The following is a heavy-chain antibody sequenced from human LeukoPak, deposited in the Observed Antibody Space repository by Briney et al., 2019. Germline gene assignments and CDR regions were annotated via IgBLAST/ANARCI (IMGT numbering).Heavy chain of an antibody. CDR1: GFTFSSYW. CDR2: VNWNGVIT. D-gene: IGHD3-22*01. Sequence: SGGSLRLSCAASGFTFSSYWMSWVRQVPGKGLEWVSNVNWNGVITRYADSVKGRFTISRDNAKNSVYLQMNSLRAEDTAFYYCVRDEVYYESKRLDSWGQGTLVTVSS. J-gene: IGHJ4*02. CDR3: VRDEVYYESKRLDS. V-gene: IGHV3-20*04.